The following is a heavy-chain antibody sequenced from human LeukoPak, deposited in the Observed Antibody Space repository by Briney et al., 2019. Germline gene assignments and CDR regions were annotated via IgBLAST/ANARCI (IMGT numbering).Heavy chain of an antibody. CDR2: INHSGST. D-gene: IGHD3-3*01. V-gene: IGHV4-34*01. J-gene: IGHJ6*03. CDR3: ARGSRYYDFWSGYPDYYYYYMDV. CDR1: GGSFSGYY. Sequence: PSETLSLTCAVYGGSFSGYYWSWIRQPPGKGLEWIGEINHSGSTNYNPSLKSRVTISVDTSKNQFSLKLSSVTAADTAVYYCARGSRYYDFWSGYPDYYYYYMDVWGKGTTVTVSS.